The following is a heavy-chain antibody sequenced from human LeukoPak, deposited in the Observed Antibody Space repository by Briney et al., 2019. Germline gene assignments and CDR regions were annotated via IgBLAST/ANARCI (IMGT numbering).Heavy chain of an antibody. CDR3: ARERIHYYGSGSYYNTLRGYYMDV. Sequence: PSETLSLTCAVYGGSFSGYYWSWIRQPPGKGLEWIGEINHSGSTNYNPSLKSRVTISVDTSKNQFSLKLSSVTAADTAVYYCARERIHYYGSGSYYNTLRGYYMDVWGKGTTVTVSS. CDR2: INHSGST. D-gene: IGHD3-10*01. V-gene: IGHV4-34*01. J-gene: IGHJ6*03. CDR1: GGSFSGYY.